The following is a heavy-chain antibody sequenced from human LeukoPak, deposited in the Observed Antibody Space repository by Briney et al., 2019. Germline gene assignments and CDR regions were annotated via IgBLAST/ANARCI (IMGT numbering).Heavy chain of an antibody. CDR3: ARYCGGDCYPRGAFDI. D-gene: IGHD2-21*02. CDR2: IQEHGNKE. Sequence: PGGSLRLSCAASGFTFSSYWMTWVRQAPGKGLEWVANIQEHGNKEYYVDSVKGRFTISRDNSKNTLYLQMNSLRAEDTAVYYCARYCGGDCYPRGAFDIWGQGTMVTVSS. V-gene: IGHV3-7*03. J-gene: IGHJ3*02. CDR1: GFTFSSYW.